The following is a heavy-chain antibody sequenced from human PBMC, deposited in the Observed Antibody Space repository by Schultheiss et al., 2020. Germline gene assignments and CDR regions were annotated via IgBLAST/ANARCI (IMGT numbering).Heavy chain of an antibody. CDR3: AKDGINYGGHEGSEYFQH. Sequence: GGSLRLSCAASGFTFSDYYMSWIRQAPGKGLEWVSIISYDGTTKYYADSVKGRFTISRDNSKNTLYLQMNSLRAEDTAVYYCAKDGINYGGHEGSEYFQHWGQGTLVTVSS. CDR2: ISYDGTTK. CDR1: GFTFSDYY. J-gene: IGHJ1*01. V-gene: IGHV3-30*14. D-gene: IGHD4-23*01.